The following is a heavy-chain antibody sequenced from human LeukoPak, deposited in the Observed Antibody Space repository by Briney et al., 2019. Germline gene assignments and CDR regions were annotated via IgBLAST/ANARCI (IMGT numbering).Heavy chain of an antibody. J-gene: IGHJ4*02. V-gene: IGHV3-33*01. D-gene: IGHD3-3*01. CDR3: ARVFPDYDFWSGYYGGFGDY. Sequence: GGSLRLSCAASGFTFSSYGMHWVRQAPGKGLEWVAVIWYDGSNKYYADSVKGRFTISRDNSKNTLYLQVNSLRAEATAVYYCARVFPDYDFWSGYYGGFGDYWGQGTLVTVSS. CDR1: GFTFSSYG. CDR2: IWYDGSNK.